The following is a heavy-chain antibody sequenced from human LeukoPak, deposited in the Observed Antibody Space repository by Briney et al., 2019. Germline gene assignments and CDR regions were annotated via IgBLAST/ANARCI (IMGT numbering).Heavy chain of an antibody. CDR3: ASLGGYISGDDIIDI. CDR2: IRAKAHGHTT. J-gene: IGHJ3*02. V-gene: IGHV3-72*01. Sequence: PRGSLRLFCAVSGFTFSDHHMDWVRQAPRQGLEWVGRIRAKAHGHTTEYAASGKGRFSISRDDSKNSLFLQMNSLKTEDTAVYYCASLGGYISGDDIIDIWSQGTMVTVSS. CDR1: GFTFSDHH. D-gene: IGHD5-18*01.